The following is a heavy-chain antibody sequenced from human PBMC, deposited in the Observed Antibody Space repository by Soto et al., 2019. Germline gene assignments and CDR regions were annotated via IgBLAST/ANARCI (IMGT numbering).Heavy chain of an antibody. J-gene: IGHJ4*02. Sequence: PSETLSLTCTVSGGSISSYYGGWFRQPPGKGLEWIGYIYYSGSTTCHPSLKSRVTISVDTSKNQFSLNLTSVTAADTAVYYCARLGGYYQAFDQWGQGSLVTVSS. CDR3: ARLGGYYQAFDQ. CDR1: GGSISSYY. V-gene: IGHV4-59*08. CDR2: IYYSGST. D-gene: IGHD3-22*01.